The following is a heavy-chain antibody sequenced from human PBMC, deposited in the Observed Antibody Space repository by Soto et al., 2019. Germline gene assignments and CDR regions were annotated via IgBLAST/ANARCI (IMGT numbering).Heavy chain of an antibody. D-gene: IGHD3-9*01. CDR2: VYGSGHGDT. J-gene: IGHJ4*02. CDR1: GFTFSTYT. V-gene: IGHV3-23*01. CDR3: AKDRHPDGIWTFDF. Sequence: EVQLLESGGLLVQSGGSLRLSCAASGFTFSTYTMSWVRQAPGKGLDGVSGVYGSGHGDTFYAYSVKGRFVISRDDSKGMLFLQMNSLKVEDTAIYYCAKDRHPDGIWTFDFWGQGTLVTVFS.